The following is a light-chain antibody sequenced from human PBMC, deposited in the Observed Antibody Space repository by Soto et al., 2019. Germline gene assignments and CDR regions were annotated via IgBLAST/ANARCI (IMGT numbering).Light chain of an antibody. CDR3: MQALQTPPT. CDR2: LGS. J-gene: IGKJ1*01. Sequence: IVMTQSPLSLPVTPGEPASISCRSSQSLLHSNGYNYLDWYLQKPGQSPQLLIYLGSNRASGVPDRFSGSGSGTDFTLRFSRVEAEDVGVYYCMQALQTPPTFGQGTKVEIK. V-gene: IGKV2-28*01. CDR1: QSLLHSNGYNY.